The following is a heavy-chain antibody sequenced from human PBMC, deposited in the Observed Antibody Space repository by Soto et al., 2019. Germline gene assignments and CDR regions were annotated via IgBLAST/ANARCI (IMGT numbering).Heavy chain of an antibody. Sequence: EVQLVESGGGLVQPGGSLRLSCAASGFTFSSYWMSWVRQAPGKGLEWVANIKQDGSEKYYVDSVKGRFTISRDNAKNSLYLQMNSLRAEDTAVYYCASRFGYSSSWWVWDYWGQGTLVTVSS. CDR1: GFTFSSYW. V-gene: IGHV3-7*03. J-gene: IGHJ4*02. D-gene: IGHD6-13*01. CDR2: IKQDGSEK. CDR3: ASRFGYSSSWWVWDY.